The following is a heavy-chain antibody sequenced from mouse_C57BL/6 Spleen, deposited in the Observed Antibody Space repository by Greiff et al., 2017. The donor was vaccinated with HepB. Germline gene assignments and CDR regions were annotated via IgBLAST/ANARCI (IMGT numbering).Heavy chain of an antibody. CDR1: GYAFSSYW. D-gene: IGHD1-1*01. Sequence: VQLQQSGAELVKPGASVKISCKASGYAFSSYWMNWVKQRPGKGLEWIGQIYPGDGDTNYNGKFKGKATLTADKSSSTAYMQLSSLTSEDSAVYFCARTYYYGSSRYAMDYWGQGTSVTVSS. CDR2: IYPGDGDT. J-gene: IGHJ4*01. CDR3: ARTYYYGSSRYAMDY. V-gene: IGHV1-80*01.